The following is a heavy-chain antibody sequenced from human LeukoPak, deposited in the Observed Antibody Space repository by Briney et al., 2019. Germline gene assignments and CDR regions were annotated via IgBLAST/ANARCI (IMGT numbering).Heavy chain of an antibody. CDR3: ARGNLMVRGVIRSSFDY. CDR1: GYTFTGYY. V-gene: IGHV1-2*02. Sequence: ASVKVSCKASGYTFTGYYMHWVRQAPGQGLEWMGWINPNSGGTNYAQKFQGRVTMTRDTSISTAYMELSRLRSDDTAVYYCARGNLMVRGVIRSSFDYWGQGTLVTVSS. J-gene: IGHJ4*02. D-gene: IGHD3-10*01. CDR2: INPNSGGT.